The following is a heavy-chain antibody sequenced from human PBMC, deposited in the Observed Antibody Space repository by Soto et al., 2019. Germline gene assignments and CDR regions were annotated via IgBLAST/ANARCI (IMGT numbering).Heavy chain of an antibody. J-gene: IGHJ6*02. D-gene: IGHD3-10*01. V-gene: IGHV4-59*08. Sequence: QVQLQESGPGLVKPSETLSLTCTISGGPMNNYYCSWFRQPRGQGLEWIGYMGYNGFTRYNPSLRXXGXXSLDTAKNQFSLNLSSVTAADTALYYCARQGFGELHGLVDVWGQGITVTVSS. CDR2: MGYNGFT. CDR1: GGPMNNYY. CDR3: ARQGFGELHGLVDV.